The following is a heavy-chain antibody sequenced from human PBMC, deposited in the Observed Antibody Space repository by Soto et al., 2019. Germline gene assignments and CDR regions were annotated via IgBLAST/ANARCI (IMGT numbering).Heavy chain of an antibody. V-gene: IGHV3-33*01. CDR2: IWYDGSNK. CDR1: GFTFSSYG. Sequence: QVQLVESGGGVVQPGRSLRLSCAASGFTFSSYGMHWVRQAPGKGLEWVAVIWYDGSNKYYADSVKGRFTISRDNSKNRLYRQMTSLRAEDTAVYYCARGYDYVWGSPSDDGMDVWGQGSTVTVSS. J-gene: IGHJ6*02. D-gene: IGHD3-16*01. CDR3: ARGYDYVWGSPSDDGMDV.